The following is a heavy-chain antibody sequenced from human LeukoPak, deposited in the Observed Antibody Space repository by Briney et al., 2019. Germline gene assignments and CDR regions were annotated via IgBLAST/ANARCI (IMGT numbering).Heavy chain of an antibody. CDR3: ATESGTYSGTCFDY. CDR2: ISWNSGSI. CDR1: GFTFDDYA. V-gene: IGHV3-9*01. Sequence: GRSLRLSCAASGFTFDDYAMHWVRQAPGKGLEWVSGISWNSGSIGYADSVKGRFTISRDNAKNSLYLQMNSLRAEDTAVYYCATESGTYSGTCFDYWGQGTLVTVSS. J-gene: IGHJ4*02. D-gene: IGHD1-26*01.